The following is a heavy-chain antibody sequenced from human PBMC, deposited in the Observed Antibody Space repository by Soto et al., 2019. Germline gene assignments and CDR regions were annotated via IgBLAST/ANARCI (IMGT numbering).Heavy chain of an antibody. V-gene: IGHV1-69*02. CDR1: GGTFSSYT. D-gene: IGHD2-15*01. CDR2: IIPILGIA. J-gene: IGHJ4*02. CDR3: ARSYCSGGSCHGRVYFDY. Sequence: SVKVSCKASGGTFSSYTISWVRQAPGQGLEWMGRIIPILGIANYAQKFQGRVTITADKSTSTAYMELSSLRSEDTAVYYCARSYCSGGSCHGRVYFDYWGQGTLVTVSS.